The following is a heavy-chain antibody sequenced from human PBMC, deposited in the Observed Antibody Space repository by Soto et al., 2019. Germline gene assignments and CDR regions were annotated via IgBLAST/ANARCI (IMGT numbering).Heavy chain of an antibody. CDR2: IDVGSANA. D-gene: IGHD5-12*01. J-gene: IGHJ4*02. CDR3: AADVGGYIYGDFDY. CDR1: VFSNSVYP. V-gene: IGHV1-58*01. Sequence: PVKRSRKTSVFSNSVYPVHRLLLTRRHRLQWIGWIDVGSANANYAQMLQERVTISRDMSTSTAYMELSSLRPEDTAVYYCAADVGGYIYGDFDYCGQGTLVTGSS.